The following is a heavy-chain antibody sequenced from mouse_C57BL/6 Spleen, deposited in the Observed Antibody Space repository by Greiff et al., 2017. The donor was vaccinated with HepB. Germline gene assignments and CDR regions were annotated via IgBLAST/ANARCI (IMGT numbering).Heavy chain of an antibody. CDR1: GYAFSSSW. CDR3: ARGHHYDYGFAY. Sequence: VQLQQSGPELVKPGASVKISCKASGYAFSSSWMNWVKQRPGKGLEWIGRIYPGDGDTNYNGKFKGKATLTADKSSSTAYMQLSSLTSEDSAVYFCARGHHYDYGFAYWGQGTLVTVSA. D-gene: IGHD2-4*01. CDR2: IYPGDGDT. V-gene: IGHV1-82*01. J-gene: IGHJ3*01.